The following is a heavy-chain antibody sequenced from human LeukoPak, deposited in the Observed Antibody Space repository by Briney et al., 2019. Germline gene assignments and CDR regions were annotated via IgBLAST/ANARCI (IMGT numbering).Heavy chain of an antibody. V-gene: IGHV3-21*01. D-gene: IGHD2-2*01. CDR3: ARDSKGYCSSTTCPDAFDI. CDR1: GFTLTSYS. Sequence: PGRSLRLSCAASGFTLTSYSTNWVRQAPGKGLEWVSSISSSTSYIYYAGSQKGRFTISRDNAKNSLYLQMNSLRAEDTAVYYCARDSKGYCSSTTCPDAFDIWGQGTMVTVSS. J-gene: IGHJ3*02. CDR2: ISSSTSYI.